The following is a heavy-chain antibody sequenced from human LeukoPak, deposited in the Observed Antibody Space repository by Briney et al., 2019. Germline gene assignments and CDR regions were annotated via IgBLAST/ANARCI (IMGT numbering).Heavy chain of an antibody. J-gene: IGHJ4*02. CDR2: INPSGGSR. Sequence: ASVKVSCKASGYTFTTYYMHWVRQAPGQGLEWMGIINPSGGSRTYAQRFQGRVTMTRDTSTSTLYMELSSLRSEDTAVYYCARDYGYTSSRSYFDCWGQGTLVTVSS. CDR1: GYTFTTYY. D-gene: IGHD6-13*01. CDR3: ARDYGYTSSRSYFDC. V-gene: IGHV1-46*01.